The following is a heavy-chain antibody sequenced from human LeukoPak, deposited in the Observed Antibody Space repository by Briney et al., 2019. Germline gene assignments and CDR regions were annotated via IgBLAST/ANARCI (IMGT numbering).Heavy chain of an antibody. CDR1: GGSLSSYY. D-gene: IGHD3-10*01. V-gene: IGHV4-59*01. J-gene: IGHJ5*02. CDR3: ARGGYYGSGNDFRFDP. Sequence: SETLSLTCTVSGGSLSSYYWSWIRQPPGKGLEWIGYIYYSGSTNYKPSLKSRVTISVDTSRNQFSLKLRSVNAADTAVYYCARGGYYGSGNDFRFDPWGQGTLVTVSS. CDR2: IYYSGST.